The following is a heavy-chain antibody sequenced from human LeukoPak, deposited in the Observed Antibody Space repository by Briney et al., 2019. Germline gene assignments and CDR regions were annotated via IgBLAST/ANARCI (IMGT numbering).Heavy chain of an antibody. CDR2: IWYDGSNK. J-gene: IGHJ4*02. V-gene: IGHV3-33*06. D-gene: IGHD4-17*01. CDR1: GFTFSSYG. Sequence: GGSLRLSCAASGFTFSSYGMHWVRQAPGKGLEWVAVIWYDGSNKYYADSVKGRFTISRDNSKNTLYLQMNSLRAEDTAVYYCAKGQDPYTVTPGDYWGQGTLVTVSS. CDR3: AKGQDPYTVTPGDY.